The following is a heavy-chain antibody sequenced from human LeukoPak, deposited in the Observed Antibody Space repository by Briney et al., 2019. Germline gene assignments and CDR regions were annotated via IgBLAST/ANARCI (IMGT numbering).Heavy chain of an antibody. J-gene: IGHJ3*02. D-gene: IGHD2-15*01. Sequence: GGSLRLSCAASGFTFSSYWMSWVRQAPGKGLEWVANIKQDGSEKYYVDSVKGRFTISRDNAKNSLYLQMNSLRAEDTAVYYCARVGGRPLDALDIWGQGTMVTVSS. CDR3: ARVGGRPLDALDI. V-gene: IGHV3-7*01. CDR1: GFTFSSYW. CDR2: IKQDGSEK.